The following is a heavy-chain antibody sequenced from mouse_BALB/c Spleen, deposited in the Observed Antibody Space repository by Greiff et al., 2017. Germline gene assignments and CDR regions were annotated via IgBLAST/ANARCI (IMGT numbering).Heavy chain of an antibody. V-gene: IGHV1-7*01. CDR2: INPSTGYT. CDR1: GYTFTSYW. Sequence: VKLVESGAELAKPGASVKMSCKASGYTFTSYWMHWVKQRPGQGLEWIGYINPSTGYTEYNQKFKDKATLTADKSSSTAYMQLSSLTSEDSAVYYCARRIRYAMDYWGQGTSVTVSS. J-gene: IGHJ4*01. CDR3: ARRIRYAMDY.